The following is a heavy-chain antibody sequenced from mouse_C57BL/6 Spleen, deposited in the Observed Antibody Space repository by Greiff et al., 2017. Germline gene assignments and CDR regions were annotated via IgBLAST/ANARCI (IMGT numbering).Heavy chain of an antibody. CDR3: AREDYYSRRGGYFDV. Sequence: EVQLQESGPELVKPGASVKISCKASGYSFTDYNMHWVKQSNGQSLEWIGVINPNYGTTSYNQKFKGKATLTVDQSSSTAYMQLNSLTSEDSAVYDCAREDYYSRRGGYFDVWGTGTTVTVSS. D-gene: IGHD2-5*01. CDR2: INPNYGTT. J-gene: IGHJ1*03. V-gene: IGHV1-39*01. CDR1: GYSFTDYN.